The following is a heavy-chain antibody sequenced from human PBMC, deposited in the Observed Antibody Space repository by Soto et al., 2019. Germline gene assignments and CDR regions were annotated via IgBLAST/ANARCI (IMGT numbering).Heavy chain of an antibody. CDR3: ARGAGYSYGYGYYYMDV. V-gene: IGHV4-59*01. D-gene: IGHD5-18*01. CDR2: IYHSGST. J-gene: IGHJ6*03. CDR1: GGSISSYY. Sequence: SETLSLTCTVSGGSISSYYWSWIRQPPGKGLEWIGYIYHSGSTNYNPSLKSRVTISVDTSKNQFSLKLSSVTAADTAVYYCARGAGYSYGYGYYYMDVWGKGTTVTVSS.